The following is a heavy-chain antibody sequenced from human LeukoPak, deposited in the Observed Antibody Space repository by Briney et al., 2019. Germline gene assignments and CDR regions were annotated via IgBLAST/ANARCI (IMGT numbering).Heavy chain of an antibody. D-gene: IGHD3-22*01. Sequence: ASVKVSCKASGYTFTSYGISWVRQAPGQGLEWMGWISPYNGNTNYAQKLQGRVTMTTNKSTNTAYMELRSLRSDDTAVYYCARGNYDSWSEYFQHWGQGTLVTVSS. J-gene: IGHJ1*01. CDR3: ARGNYDSWSEYFQH. V-gene: IGHV1-18*01. CDR1: GYTFTSYG. CDR2: ISPYNGNT.